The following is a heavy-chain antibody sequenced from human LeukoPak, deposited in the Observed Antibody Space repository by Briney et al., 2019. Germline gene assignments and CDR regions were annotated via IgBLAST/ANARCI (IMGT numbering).Heavy chain of an antibody. V-gene: IGHV3-23*01. CDR2: ISGSGGST. J-gene: IGHJ5*02. Sequence: GGSLRLSCAASGFTFSSYAMSWVRQAPGKGLEWVSAISGSGGSTYYADSVKGRFTISRDNSKNTLYLQMNSLRAEDTAVYYCGKDHGPIVVVPAGVDPWGQGTLVTVSS. D-gene: IGHD2-2*01. CDR1: GFTFSSYA. CDR3: GKDHGPIVVVPAGVDP.